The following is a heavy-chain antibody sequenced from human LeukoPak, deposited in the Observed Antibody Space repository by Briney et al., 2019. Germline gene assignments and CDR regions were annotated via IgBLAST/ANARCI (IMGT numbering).Heavy chain of an antibody. CDR1: GYTFTSYD. CDR2: MNPNSGNT. D-gene: IGHD3-10*01. V-gene: IGHV1-8*01. J-gene: IGHJ5*02. Sequence: ASVKVSCKASGYTFTSYDINWVRQATGQGLEWMGWMNPNSGNTGYAQKFQGRVTMTRNTSISTAYMELSSLRSEDTAVYYCARGRLRLVRGVKNRFDPWGQGTLVTVSS. CDR3: ARGRLRLVRGVKNRFDP.